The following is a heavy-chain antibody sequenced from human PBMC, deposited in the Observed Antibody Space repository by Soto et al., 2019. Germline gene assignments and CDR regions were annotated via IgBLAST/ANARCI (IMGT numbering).Heavy chain of an antibody. CDR1: GGSISSGGYS. J-gene: IGHJ4*02. CDR3: ASSHAGAHITAAVH. CDR2: IYHSGST. D-gene: IGHD6-13*01. Sequence: QLQLQESGSGLVKPSQTLSLTCAVSGGSISSGGYSWSWIRQPPGQGLEWIGYIYHSGSTYYNPSLKSRVTISVDRSKTQFSLKLSSVTAADTAVDYCASSHAGAHITAAVHWGQGTLVTVSS. V-gene: IGHV4-30-2*01.